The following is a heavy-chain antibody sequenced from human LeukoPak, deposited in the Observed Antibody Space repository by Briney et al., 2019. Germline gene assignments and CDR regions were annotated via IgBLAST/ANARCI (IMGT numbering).Heavy chain of an antibody. CDR2: LSAYNGNT. Sequence: GASVKVSCKASGYTFTSYGISWVRQAPGQGLEWMGWLSAYNGNTNYAQKLQGRVTMTTDTSTSTAYMELRSLRSDDTAVYYCARDLYGANYYGSGSCFDYWGQGTLVTVSS. V-gene: IGHV1-18*01. CDR3: ARDLYGANYYGSGSCFDY. CDR1: GYTFTSYG. D-gene: IGHD3-10*01. J-gene: IGHJ4*02.